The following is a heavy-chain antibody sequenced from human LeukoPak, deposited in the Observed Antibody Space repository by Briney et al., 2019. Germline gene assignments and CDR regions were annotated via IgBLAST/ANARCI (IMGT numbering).Heavy chain of an antibody. CDR2: ISGSGGST. CDR1: GCTFSSYA. CDR3: AKDGSDYNNYDY. V-gene: IGHV3-23*01. D-gene: IGHD4-11*01. J-gene: IGHJ4*02. Sequence: GGSLRLSCAASGCTFSSYAMSWVRQAPGKGLEWVSTISGSGGSTYYADSVKGRFTISRDNSKNTLYLQMNSLSAEDTAVYYCAKDGSDYNNYDYWGQGTLVTVSS.